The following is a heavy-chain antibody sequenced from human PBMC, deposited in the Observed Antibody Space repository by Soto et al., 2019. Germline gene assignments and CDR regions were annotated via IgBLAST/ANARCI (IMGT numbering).Heavy chain of an antibody. D-gene: IGHD3-10*01. Sequence: QVQLQESGPGLVKPSETLSLTCSVSGGSISSSSNYWGWIRQPPGKGLEWIGSIYFSGSTYYNPSLTSRATISVDTSKIQFRRQLNSVTAADTAVYYCARHQLVWFGAMDAFDIWGQGTMVTVSS. CDR2: IYFSGST. J-gene: IGHJ3*02. CDR1: GGSISSSSNY. CDR3: ARHQLVWFGAMDAFDI. V-gene: IGHV4-39*01.